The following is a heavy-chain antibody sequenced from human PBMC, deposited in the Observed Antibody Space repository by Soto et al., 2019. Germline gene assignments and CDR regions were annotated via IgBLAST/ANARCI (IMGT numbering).Heavy chain of an antibody. CDR2: IYHSGST. CDR1: GGSMYSYY. J-gene: IGHJ4*02. Sequence: QVQLQESGPGLVKPSETLSLTCAVSGGSMYSYYWTWIRQPPGKGLEWIGYIYHSGSTNYNPSLRXRXTIXADTSKNQFSLKLTSVTAADTAVYYCSRGYRGIIAVAGFDYWGQGTLVTVSS. D-gene: IGHD6-19*01. CDR3: SRGYRGIIAVAGFDY. V-gene: IGHV4-59*01.